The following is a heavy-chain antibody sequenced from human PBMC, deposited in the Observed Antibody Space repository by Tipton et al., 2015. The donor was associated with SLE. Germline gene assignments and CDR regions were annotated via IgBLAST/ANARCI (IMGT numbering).Heavy chain of an antibody. CDR2: ISGSGGST. CDR3: AKGRWGVGATDSFDY. V-gene: IGHV3-23*01. D-gene: IGHD1-26*01. CDR1: GFTFSSYA. J-gene: IGHJ4*02. Sequence: SLRLSCAASGFTFSSYAMSWVRQAPGKGLEWVSAISGSGGSTYYADSVKGRFTISRDNSKNTLYLQMNSLRAEDTAVYYCAKGRWGVGATDSFDYWGQGTLVTVSS.